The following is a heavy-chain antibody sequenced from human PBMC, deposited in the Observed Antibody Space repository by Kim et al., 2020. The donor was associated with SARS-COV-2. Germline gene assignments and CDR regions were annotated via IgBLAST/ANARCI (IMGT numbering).Heavy chain of an antibody. D-gene: IGHD1-1*01. J-gene: IGHJ3*02. V-gene: IGHV3-73*01. CDR1: GFTFSDYA. CDR2: ISSRVNAYST. CDR3: IRFPGSTLAFWPAFD. Sequence: GGSLRLSCGASGFTFSDYAMRWIRRAPGKGLEWVCRISSRVNAYSTAYRATVRGRFSITRDDSRYMSKLPMNSLKTADSAVLYCIRFPGSTLAFWPAFD.